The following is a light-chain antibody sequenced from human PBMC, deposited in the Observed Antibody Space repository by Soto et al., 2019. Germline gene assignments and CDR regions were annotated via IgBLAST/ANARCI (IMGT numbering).Light chain of an antibody. J-gene: IGLJ1*01. Sequence: QSVLTLPPSVSGAPGQRVTISCTGSSSNIGAGYDLHWYQQLPGTAPKLLIYDNSNRPSGVPDRFSGSKSGTSASLAITGLQAEDEADYYCQSYDSSMSAYVLGTGTKVTVL. V-gene: IGLV1-40*01. CDR3: QSYDSSMSAYV. CDR2: DNS. CDR1: SSNIGAGYD.